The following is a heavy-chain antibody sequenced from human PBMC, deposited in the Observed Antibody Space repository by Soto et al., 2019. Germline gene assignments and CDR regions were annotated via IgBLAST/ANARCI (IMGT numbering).Heavy chain of an antibody. J-gene: IGHJ6*02. V-gene: IGHV4-39*01. D-gene: IGHD6-13*01. Sequence: SETLSLTCTVSGGSISSSSYYWCWIRHPPGKGLEWIGSIYYSGSTYYNPSLKSRVTISVDTSKNQFSLKLSSVTAADTAVYYCARHGRLAAALQGTYGMDVWGQGTTVTVSS. CDR3: ARHGRLAAALQGTYGMDV. CDR1: GGSISSSSYY. CDR2: IYYSGST.